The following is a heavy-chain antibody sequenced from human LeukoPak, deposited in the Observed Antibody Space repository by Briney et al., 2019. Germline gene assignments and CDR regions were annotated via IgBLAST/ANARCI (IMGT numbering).Heavy chain of an antibody. D-gene: IGHD1-26*01. J-gene: IGHJ4*02. CDR3: ARDQEGQIGTWAEMDRFDY. Sequence: PGGSLRLSCAASGFTFNSYSMSWVRQAPGKGLEWVSYISSSSSTIYYADSVKGRFTISRDSAKNSLYLQMNSLRDEDTAVYYCARDQEGQIGTWAEMDRFDYWGQGTLVTVSS. CDR2: ISSSSSTI. CDR1: GFTFNSYS. V-gene: IGHV3-48*02.